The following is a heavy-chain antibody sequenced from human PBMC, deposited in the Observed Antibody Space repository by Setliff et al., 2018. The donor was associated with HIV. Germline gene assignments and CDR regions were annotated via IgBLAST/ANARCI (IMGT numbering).Heavy chain of an antibody. J-gene: IGHJ3*01. CDR3: ARELDNSDNSDPFDV. V-gene: IGHV4-39*02. CDR1: GDSIRNSRDY. D-gene: IGHD4-4*01. Sequence: SETLSLTCSVSGDSIRNSRDYWGWIRQPPGKGLEWIGNIYYSGTTYYSPSLNSRVTISVDWSRNHFSLRLSAVTAADTAVYYCARELDNSDNSDPFDVWGQGTMVTVSS. CDR2: IYYSGTT.